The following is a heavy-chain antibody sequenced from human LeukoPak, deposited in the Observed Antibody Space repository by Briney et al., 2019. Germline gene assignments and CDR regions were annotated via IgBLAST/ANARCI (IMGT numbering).Heavy chain of an antibody. CDR3: ARVADSGSYHYWYFDL. CDR2: IIPIFGTA. Sequence: GASVKVSCKASGGTFSSYAISWVRQAPGQGLEWMGGIIPIFGTANYAQKFQGRVTITTDESTSTAYMELSSLRSEDTAVYYCARVADSGSYHYWYFDLWGRGTLVTVSS. CDR1: GGTFSSYA. V-gene: IGHV1-69*05. D-gene: IGHD1-26*01. J-gene: IGHJ2*01.